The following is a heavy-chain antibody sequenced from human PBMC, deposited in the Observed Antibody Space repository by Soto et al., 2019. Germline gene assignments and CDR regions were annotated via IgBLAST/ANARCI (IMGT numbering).Heavy chain of an antibody. CDR1: GFTFSNYW. CDR3: ARNPAPSGWYDY. D-gene: IGHD6-19*01. V-gene: IGHV3-74*01. CDR2: INSGGSST. J-gene: IGHJ4*02. Sequence: PGGSLRLSCAASGFTFSNYWMDWVRQVPGKGLMWVSRINSGGSSTVYADSVKGRFTISRDNAKSTLYLQMNSLTAEDTAVYYCARNPAPSGWYDYWGQGALVTVSS.